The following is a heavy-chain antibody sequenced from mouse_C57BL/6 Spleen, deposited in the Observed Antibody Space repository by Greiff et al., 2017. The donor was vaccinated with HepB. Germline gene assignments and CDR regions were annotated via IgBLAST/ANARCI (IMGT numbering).Heavy chain of an antibody. D-gene: IGHD2-4*01. CDR1: GYSFTGYY. Sequence: VQLQQSGPELVKPGASVKISCKASGYSFTGYYMNWVKQSPEKSLEWIGEINPSTGGTTYNQKFKAKATLTVDKSSSTAYMQIKSLTSEDSAVYYCASPSYYDCGWYFDVWGTGTTVTVSS. V-gene: IGHV1-42*01. J-gene: IGHJ1*03. CDR3: ASPSYYDCGWYFDV. CDR2: INPSTGGT.